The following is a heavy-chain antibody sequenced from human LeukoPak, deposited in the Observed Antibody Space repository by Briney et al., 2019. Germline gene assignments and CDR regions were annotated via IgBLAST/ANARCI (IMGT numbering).Heavy chain of an antibody. CDR1: GGSISSGGYY. D-gene: IGHD3-22*01. CDR2: IYHSGST. CDR3: ARADSSGYYLLDY. Sequence: PSQTLSLTCTVSGGSISSGGYYWSWIRQPPGKGLEWIGYIYHSGSTYYNPSLKSRVTISVDRSKNQFSLKLSSVTAADTAVYYCARADSSGYYLLDYWGQGTLVTVSS. V-gene: IGHV4-30-2*01. J-gene: IGHJ4*02.